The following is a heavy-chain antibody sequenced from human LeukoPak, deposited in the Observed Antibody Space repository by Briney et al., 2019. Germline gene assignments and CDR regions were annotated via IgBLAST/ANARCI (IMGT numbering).Heavy chain of an antibody. J-gene: IGHJ4*02. CDR2: INHSGST. Sequence: SETLSLTCAVYGGSFSGYYWSWIRQPPGKGLEWIGEINHSGSTNYNPSLKSRVTISVGTSKNQFSLKLSSVTAADTAVYYCARGVCSGGGCYGLFNYWGQGTLVTVSS. V-gene: IGHV4-34*01. D-gene: IGHD2-15*01. CDR3: ARGVCSGGGCYGLFNY. CDR1: GGSFSGYY.